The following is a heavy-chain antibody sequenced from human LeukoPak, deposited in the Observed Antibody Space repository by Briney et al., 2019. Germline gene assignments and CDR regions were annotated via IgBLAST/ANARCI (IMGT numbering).Heavy chain of an antibody. V-gene: IGHV3-11*04. D-gene: IGHD3-3*01. Sequence: PGGSLRLSCAASSALTFSDYYMSWIRQAPGRGLELVSYIGSDGGSIDYADSVKGRFIISRDNAKKSLYLQMNSLRAEDTAVYYCARAQTYFWSGLDYWGQGTLVTVSS. CDR2: IGSDGGSI. CDR1: ALTFSDYY. CDR3: ARAQTYFWSGLDY. J-gene: IGHJ4*02.